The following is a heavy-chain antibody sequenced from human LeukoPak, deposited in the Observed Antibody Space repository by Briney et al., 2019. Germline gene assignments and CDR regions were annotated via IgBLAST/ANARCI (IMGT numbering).Heavy chain of an antibody. CDR2: ISSSSSTI. J-gene: IGHJ4*02. CDR3: ARVVVRGVRDY. V-gene: IGHV3-48*01. D-gene: IGHD3-10*01. Sequence: PGGSLRLSCAASGFTFSSYSMNWVRRAPGKGLEWVSYISSSSSTIYYADSVKGRFTISRDNAKNSLYLQMNSLRAEDTAVYYCARVVVRGVRDYWGQGTLVTVSS. CDR1: GFTFSSYS.